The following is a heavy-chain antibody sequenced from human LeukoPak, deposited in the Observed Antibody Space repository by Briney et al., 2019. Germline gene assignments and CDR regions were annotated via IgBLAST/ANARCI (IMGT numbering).Heavy chain of an antibody. J-gene: IGHJ6*02. CDR2: IYSGGST. V-gene: IGHV3-66*01. D-gene: IGHD3-22*01. CDR1: GFTVSSNY. Sequence: PGGSLRLSCAASGFTVSSNYKSWVRQAPGKGLEWVSVIYSGGSTYYADSVKGRFSISRDNSKNTLYLQMNSLRAEDTAVYYCARDRPASGYSHYYYGMDVWGQGTTVTVSS. CDR3: ARDRPASGYSHYYYGMDV.